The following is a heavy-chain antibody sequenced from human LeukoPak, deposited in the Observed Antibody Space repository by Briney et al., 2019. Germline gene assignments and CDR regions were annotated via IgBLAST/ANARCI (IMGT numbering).Heavy chain of an antibody. CDR1: GGTFSSYA. D-gene: IGHD6-19*01. CDR3: ARDVGSVAVAGTGDY. V-gene: IGHV1-69*05. CDR2: IIPIFGTA. Sequence: ASVKVSCKASGGTFSSYAISWVRQAPGEGLEWMGGIIPIFGTANYAQKFQGRVTITTDESTSTAYMELRSLRSDDTAVYYCARDVGSVAVAGTGDYWGQGTLVTVSS. J-gene: IGHJ4*02.